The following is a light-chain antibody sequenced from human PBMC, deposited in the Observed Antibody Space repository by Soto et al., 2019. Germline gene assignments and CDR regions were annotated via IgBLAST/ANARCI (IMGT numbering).Light chain of an antibody. CDR1: QSVSGW. CDR2: DAS. CDR3: QQYETFSGT. J-gene: IGKJ3*01. Sequence: DVQMTQSPSSLSASIGDRVTITCRASQSVSGWLAWYQQKPGEAPKLLIYDASALPRGVPARFSGSGSGTKFTLTIASLQPDDFATYYCQQYETFSGTFGPVSKVDIK. V-gene: IGKV1-5*01.